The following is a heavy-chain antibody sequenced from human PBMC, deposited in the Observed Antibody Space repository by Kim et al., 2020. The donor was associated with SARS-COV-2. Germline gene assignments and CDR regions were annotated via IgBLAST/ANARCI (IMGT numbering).Heavy chain of an antibody. CDR2: IYPGDSDT. D-gene: IGHD2-8*02. J-gene: IGHJ6*02. CDR1: GYTFTTYW. CDR3: ARHMSIFTDPRGYYYAMDV. Sequence: GESLKISCKGSGYTFTTYWIGWVRQMPGKGLEWLGIIYPGDSDTRYSPCLQGRVTISADKSINTAFLQWSSLKASDTARYYCARHMSIFTDPRGYYYAMDVWGQGTTVTVSS. V-gene: IGHV5-51*01.